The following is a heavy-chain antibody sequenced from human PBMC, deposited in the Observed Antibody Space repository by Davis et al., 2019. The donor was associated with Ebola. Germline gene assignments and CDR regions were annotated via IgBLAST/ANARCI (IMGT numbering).Heavy chain of an antibody. CDR2: IIPIFGTA. Sequence: AASVKVSCKASGYTFTSYGISWVRHAPGQGLEWMGGIIPIFGTANYAQKFQGRVTITADESTSTAYMELSSLRAEDTAVYYCARQTHNWGQGTLVTVSS. CDR3: ARQTHN. V-gene: IGHV1-69*13. CDR1: GYTFTSYG. J-gene: IGHJ4*02.